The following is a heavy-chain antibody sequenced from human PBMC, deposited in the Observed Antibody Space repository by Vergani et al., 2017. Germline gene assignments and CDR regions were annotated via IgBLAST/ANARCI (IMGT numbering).Heavy chain of an antibody. CDR1: GFTFNQYG. Sequence: QVQLVESGGGVVQPGRSLRLSCAASGFTFNQYGMHWVRQAPGKGLEWVAVTWYDGNNKQYADSVKGRFTISRDNSKSTMYLQMNSLRDEDTVVYYCARDLRLLYTRFDPWGQGTLVTVSS. CDR2: TWYDGNNK. D-gene: IGHD3-16*01. J-gene: IGHJ5*02. V-gene: IGHV3-33*01. CDR3: ARDLRLLYTRFDP.